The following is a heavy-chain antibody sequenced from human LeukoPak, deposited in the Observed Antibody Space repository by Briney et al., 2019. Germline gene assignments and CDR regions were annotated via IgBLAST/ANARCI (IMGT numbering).Heavy chain of an antibody. V-gene: IGHV1-69*05. CDR2: IIPIFGTA. Sequence: SVKVSCKASGGTFSSYAISLVRQAPGQGLEWTGRIIPIFGTANYPQKFQGRVTITTDESTSTAYMELSSLRSEDTAVYYCARPARSCSGGSCHTLYFDYWGQGTLVTVSS. CDR3: ARPARSCSGGSCHTLYFDY. J-gene: IGHJ4*02. D-gene: IGHD2-15*01. CDR1: GGTFSSYA.